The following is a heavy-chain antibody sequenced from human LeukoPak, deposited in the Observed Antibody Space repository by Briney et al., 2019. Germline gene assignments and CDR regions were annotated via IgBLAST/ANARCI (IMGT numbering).Heavy chain of an antibody. CDR2: IYSGGST. CDR3: ARGIVEMATISPPAY. CDR1: GFTVSSNY. V-gene: IGHV3-66*01. J-gene: IGHJ4*02. D-gene: IGHD5-24*01. Sequence: GGSLRLSCAASGFTVSSNYMSWVRQAPGKGLEWVSAIYSGGSTYYADSVKGRFTISRDDSKNTLYLQMNSLRAEDTAVYYCARGIVEMATISPPAYWGQGTLVTVSS.